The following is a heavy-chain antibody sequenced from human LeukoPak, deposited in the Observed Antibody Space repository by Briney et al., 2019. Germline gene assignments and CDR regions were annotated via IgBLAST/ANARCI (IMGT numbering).Heavy chain of an antibody. Sequence: GESLQISCKGSGSIFTSYWIGWVRQLPGKGLEWMGIIYPGDSDTRYSPSFQGQVTISADKSISTAYLQWSSLKASDAAMYYCARFYQLPKFDYWGQGTLVTVSS. CDR2: IYPGDSDT. J-gene: IGHJ4*02. CDR3: ARFYQLPKFDY. V-gene: IGHV5-51*01. D-gene: IGHD2-2*01. CDR1: GSIFTSYW.